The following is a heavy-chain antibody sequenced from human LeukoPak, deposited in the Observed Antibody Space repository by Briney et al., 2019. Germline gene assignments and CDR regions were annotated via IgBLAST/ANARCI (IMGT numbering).Heavy chain of an antibody. Sequence: SVKVSCKAAGCTFSSYAISWVRQAPGQGLEWMGRTIPIFGTANYAQKFQGRVTITTDGSTSTAYMELSSLRSEDTAVYYCARDQAPMGYVYWGEGTLVTVSS. D-gene: IGHD5-12*01. J-gene: IGHJ4*02. CDR1: GCTFSSYA. V-gene: IGHV1-69*05. CDR3: ARDQAPMGYVY. CDR2: TIPIFGTA.